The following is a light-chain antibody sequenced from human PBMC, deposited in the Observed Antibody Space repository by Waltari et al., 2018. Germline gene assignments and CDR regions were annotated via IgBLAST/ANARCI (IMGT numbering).Light chain of an antibody. CDR1: SFNPGTNT. CDR2: GNY. CDR3: AAWDDRLNGGV. Sequence: QSVLTQPPSASGTPGQTVTIPCSWGSFNPGTNTVNLYRQVPGAAPKLRIYGNYQRPSGVPARFSGSKSGTSASLAISGLQSEDEADYYCAAWDDRLNGGVFGGGTKLTVL. J-gene: IGLJ3*02. V-gene: IGLV1-44*01.